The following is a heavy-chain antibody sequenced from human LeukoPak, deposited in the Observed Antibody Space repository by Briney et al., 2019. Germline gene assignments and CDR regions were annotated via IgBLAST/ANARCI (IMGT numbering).Heavy chain of an antibody. V-gene: IGHV1-69*01. CDR1: GGTFSSYA. Sequence: GSSVMVSCKASGGTFSSYAISWVRQAPGQGLEWMGGIIPIFGTANYAQKFQGRVTITADESTSTAYMELSSLRSEDTAVYYCATLYYYDSSGYYRNWGQGTLVTVSS. CDR2: IIPIFGTA. CDR3: ATLYYYDSSGYYRN. J-gene: IGHJ4*02. D-gene: IGHD3-22*01.